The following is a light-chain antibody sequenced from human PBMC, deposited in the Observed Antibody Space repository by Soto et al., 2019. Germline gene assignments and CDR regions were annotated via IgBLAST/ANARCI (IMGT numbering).Light chain of an antibody. J-gene: IGKJ2*01. CDR2: GAS. Sequence: ESVLAQSPATLSLSPGEGATLSCRSSQTVISNYLAWYQQKPGQAPRLLIYGASSRATGIPDRFRGSGSETDFTLTMSGVEPEDSAMYFCQKYDTSPYTFGQGTKVDIK. CDR3: QKYDTSPYT. CDR1: QTVISNY. V-gene: IGKV3-20*01.